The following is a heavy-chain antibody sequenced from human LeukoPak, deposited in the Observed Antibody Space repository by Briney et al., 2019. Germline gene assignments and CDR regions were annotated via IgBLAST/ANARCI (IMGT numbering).Heavy chain of an antibody. J-gene: IGHJ5*02. CDR2: IYYSGST. CDR3: AGGSITMVRGRSKNWFDP. CDR1: GGSISSYY. D-gene: IGHD3-10*01. V-gene: IGHV4-59*01. Sequence: SETLSLTCTVSGGSISSYYWSWIRQPPGKGPEWIGYIYYSGSTNYNPSLKSRVTISVDTSKNQFSLKLSSVTAADTAVYYCAGGSITMVRGRSKNWFDPWGQGTLVTVSS.